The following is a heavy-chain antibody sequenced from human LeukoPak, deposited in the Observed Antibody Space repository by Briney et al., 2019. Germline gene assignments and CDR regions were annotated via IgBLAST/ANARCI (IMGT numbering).Heavy chain of an antibody. Sequence: GESLRISCKGSGYSFTSYWISWVRQMPGKGLEWMGRIDPSDSYTYYSPSFQGHVTISADMSISTAYLQWSSLKASDTAMYYCPTVYGSGSSLDYWGQGTLVTVSS. D-gene: IGHD3-10*01. CDR3: PTVYGSGSSLDY. CDR1: GYSFTSYW. CDR2: IDPSDSYT. V-gene: IGHV5-10-1*01. J-gene: IGHJ4*02.